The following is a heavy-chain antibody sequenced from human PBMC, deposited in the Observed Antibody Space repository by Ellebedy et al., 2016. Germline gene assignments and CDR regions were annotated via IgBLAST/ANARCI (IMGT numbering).Heavy chain of an antibody. V-gene: IGHV3-30-3*01. CDR1: GFTFSSYA. D-gene: IGHD5-18*01. CDR3: SREHWDTAMVSLDY. J-gene: IGHJ4*02. Sequence: GESLKISCAASGFTFSSYAMHWVRQAPGKGLEWVAVISYDGSNKYYADSVKGRFTISRDNFKNTLDLQMNSLRAEDTAVYYWSREHWDTAMVSLDYWGQGTLVTVSS. CDR2: ISYDGSNK.